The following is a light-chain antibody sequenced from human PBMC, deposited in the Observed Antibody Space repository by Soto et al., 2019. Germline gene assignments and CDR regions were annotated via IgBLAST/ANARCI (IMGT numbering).Light chain of an antibody. Sequence: DIQMTQSPSTLSASIGDRVTITCRARESVKSWLAWYQQKAGKAPKFLIYKASTLESGVPSRFSGSGSGTEFTLTISSLQPDEFSTYYCQQYNTYPWTFGQGTKV. V-gene: IGKV1-5*03. CDR1: ESVKSW. CDR2: KAS. CDR3: QQYNTYPWT. J-gene: IGKJ1*01.